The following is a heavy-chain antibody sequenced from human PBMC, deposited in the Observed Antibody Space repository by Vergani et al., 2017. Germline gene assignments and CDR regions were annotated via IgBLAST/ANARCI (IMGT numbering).Heavy chain of an antibody. Sequence: QVQLQQWGAGLLKPSETLSLTCAVYGGSFSGYYWSWIRQPPGKGLEWIGEINHSGSTNYNPSLQSRVTISVDTSKNQFSLKLSSVTAADTAVYYCAREGAAGDWFDPWGQGTLVTVSS. CDR3: AREGAAGDWFDP. J-gene: IGHJ5*02. D-gene: IGHD6-13*01. V-gene: IGHV4-34*01. CDR1: GGSFSGYY. CDR2: INHSGST.